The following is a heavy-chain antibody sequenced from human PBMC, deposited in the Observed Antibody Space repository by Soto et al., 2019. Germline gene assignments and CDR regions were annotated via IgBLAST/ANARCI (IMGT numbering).Heavy chain of an antibody. Sequence: ASVKVSCKASGYTFTSYGISWVRQAPGQGLEWMGWISAYNGNTNYAQKLQGRVTMTTDTSTSTAYMELRSLRSDDTAVYYCAREQLDYPYFGWYFDLWGRGTLVTVSS. CDR2: ISAYNGNT. J-gene: IGHJ2*01. CDR3: AREQLDYPYFGWYFDL. D-gene: IGHD4-17*01. CDR1: GYTFTSYG. V-gene: IGHV1-18*01.